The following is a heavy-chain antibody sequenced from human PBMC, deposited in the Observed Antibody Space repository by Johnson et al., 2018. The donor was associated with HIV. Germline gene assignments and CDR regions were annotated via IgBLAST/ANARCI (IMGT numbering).Heavy chain of an antibody. CDR2: IKSKTDGGTT. CDR1: GFTFSNAW. CDR3: AIGRGEFPRHAVDI. D-gene: IGHD3-10*01. Sequence: VQLVESGGGLVKPGGSLRLSCAASGFTFSNAWMSWVRQAPGKGLEWVGRIKSKTDGGTTDYAAPVKGRFTISKDNSRNTLFLHMNSLRADDTAVYYCAIGRGEFPRHAVDIWGQGTMVTVSS. J-gene: IGHJ3*02. V-gene: IGHV3-15*01.